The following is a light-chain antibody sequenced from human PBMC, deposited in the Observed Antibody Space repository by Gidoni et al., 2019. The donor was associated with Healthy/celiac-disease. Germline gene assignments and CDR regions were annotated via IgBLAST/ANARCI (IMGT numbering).Light chain of an antibody. CDR2: WAS. V-gene: IGKV4-1*01. CDR1: QSVLYSSNNKNY. CDR3: QQYYSTPQT. Sequence: DIVITQSPDSLAVSLGERDTINCKSSQSVLYSSNNKNYLAWYQQKPGQPPKLLIYWASTRESGVPDRFSGSGSGTDFTLTISSLQAEDVAVYYCQQYYSTPQTFGQGTKVEIK. J-gene: IGKJ1*01.